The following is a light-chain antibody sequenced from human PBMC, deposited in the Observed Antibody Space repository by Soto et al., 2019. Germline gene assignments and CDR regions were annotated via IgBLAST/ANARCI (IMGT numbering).Light chain of an antibody. J-gene: IGKJ4*01. V-gene: IGKV3D-15*01. CDR1: QNINSN. CDR3: QQFNIWPLT. Sequence: EIVMTPSPATLSVSEGDTATLSCRASQNINSNLAWYQQRPGQAPRLLVYGASTRATGTPARFSGYGSGAEFTLTISSLQSGDSAVYYCQQFNIWPLTFGGGTKVEIK. CDR2: GAS.